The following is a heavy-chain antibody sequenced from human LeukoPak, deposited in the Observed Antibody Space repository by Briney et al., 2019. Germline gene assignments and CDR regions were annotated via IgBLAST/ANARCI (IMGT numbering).Heavy chain of an antibody. CDR3: ASGPTRGYRFGSMGGHHFYYGMDV. D-gene: IGHD5-18*01. CDR2: IRVQNGKT. CDR1: GYNYDTYG. Sequence: ASVKASCKASGYNYDTYGISWVRQAPGQGLEWLGWIRVQNGKTKYAQSLQGRVTMTTDTSTSTAYMELRSLRSADTAVYYCASGPTRGYRFGSMGGHHFYYGMDVWGQGTTVIVSS. J-gene: IGHJ6*02. V-gene: IGHV1-18*01.